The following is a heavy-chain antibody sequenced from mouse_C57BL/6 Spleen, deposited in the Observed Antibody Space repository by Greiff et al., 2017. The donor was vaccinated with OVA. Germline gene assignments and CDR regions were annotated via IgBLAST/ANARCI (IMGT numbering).Heavy chain of an antibody. CDR2: ISYDGSN. V-gene: IGHV3-6*01. CDR3: ARENSNYDYFDY. Sequence: DVQLVESGPGLVKPSQSLSLTCSVTGYSITSGYYWNWIRQFPGNKLEWMGYISYDGSNNYNPSLKNRISITRDTSKNQFFLKLNSVTTEDTATYYCARENSNYDYFDYWGQGTTLTVSS. J-gene: IGHJ2*01. CDR1: GYSITSGYY. D-gene: IGHD2-5*01.